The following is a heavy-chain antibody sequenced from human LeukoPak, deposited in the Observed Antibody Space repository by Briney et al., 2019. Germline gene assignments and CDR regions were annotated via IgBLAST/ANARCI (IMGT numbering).Heavy chain of an antibody. CDR1: GCSIISYY. CDR2: IYYSGST. V-gene: IGHV4-59*01. CDR3: ASTPLLTGNGLAY. D-gene: IGHD7-27*01. Sequence: SQTLSISCPDSGCSIISYYCSFIRQPPAHGLYWIGYIYYSGSTNYNPYLKSRVAISVDTSKNQFSLKLSSVTAADTAVYYCASTPLLTGNGLAYWGQGTLVTVSS. J-gene: IGHJ4*02.